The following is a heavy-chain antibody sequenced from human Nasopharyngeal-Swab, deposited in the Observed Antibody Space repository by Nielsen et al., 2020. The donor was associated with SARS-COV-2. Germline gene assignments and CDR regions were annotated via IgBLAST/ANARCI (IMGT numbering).Heavy chain of an antibody. Sequence: SETLSLTCAVYGGSFSVYYWTWVRQAPGQGLEWIGEINQSGSTDYHPSFKIRVTISLDTSKNQFSLQLNSVTPEDTAVYYCARDVRVGEWKPFEYWGQGTPVTVSS. CDR3: ARDVRVGEWKPFEY. CDR2: INQSGST. D-gene: IGHD3-10*02. CDR1: GGSFSVYY. V-gene: IGHV4-34*01. J-gene: IGHJ4*02.